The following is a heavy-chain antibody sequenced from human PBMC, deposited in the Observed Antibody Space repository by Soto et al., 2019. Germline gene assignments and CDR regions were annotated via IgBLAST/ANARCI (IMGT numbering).Heavy chain of an antibody. Sequence: XETLSLPCSVSGGSINSSRYFWGWVRQPPGEGLEWIVSIYYSGSTYYNPSLRSRVTISVDTSKNQFSLKLSSVTAADTAVYYCARPRSYSSSSGESGMDVWGQGTTVTV. J-gene: IGHJ6*02. D-gene: IGHD6-6*01. V-gene: IGHV4-39*01. CDR1: GGSINSSRYF. CDR2: IYYSGST. CDR3: ARPRSYSSSSGESGMDV.